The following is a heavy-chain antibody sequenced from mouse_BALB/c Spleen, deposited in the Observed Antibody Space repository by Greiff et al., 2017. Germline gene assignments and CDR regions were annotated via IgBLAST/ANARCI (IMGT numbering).Heavy chain of an antibody. J-gene: IGHJ4*01. V-gene: IGHV5-17*02. CDR2: ISSGSSTI. CDR1: GFTFSSFG. CDR3: ARWNYGSSYFYAMDY. D-gene: IGHD1-1*01. Sequence: EVQRVESGGGLVQPGGSLKLSCAASGFTFSSFGMHWVRQAPEKGLEWVAYISSGSSTIYYADTVKGRFTISRDNPKNTLFLQMTSLRSEDTAMYYCARWNYGSSYFYAMDYWGQGTSVTVSS.